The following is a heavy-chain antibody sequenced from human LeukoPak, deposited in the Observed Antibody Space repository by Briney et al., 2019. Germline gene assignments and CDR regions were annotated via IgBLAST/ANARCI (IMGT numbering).Heavy chain of an antibody. CDR2: ISSTS. J-gene: IGHJ4*02. V-gene: IGHV3-21*01. Sequence: GGSLRLSCAASGFTFSSYSMNWVRQAPGKGLEWVSSISSTSNYADSLKGRFTISRDNTKNSLYLQMNSLRAEDTAVYYCARGSGYDSIDYWGQGTLVTVSS. D-gene: IGHD5-12*01. CDR3: ARGSGYDSIDY. CDR1: GFTFSSYS.